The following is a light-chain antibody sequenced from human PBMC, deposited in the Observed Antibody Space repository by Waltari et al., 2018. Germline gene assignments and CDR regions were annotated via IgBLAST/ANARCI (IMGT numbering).Light chain of an antibody. J-gene: IGLJ3*02. CDR3: QTGGHGTWV. Sequence: VKLTCTLSSGHSSNIIAWLQQQPKKGPRFLMKVNSDGSHSKGDEIPDRFSGSSSGAERYLTISSLQSEDEADYYCQTGGHGTWVFGGGTKLTVL. CDR1: SGHSSNI. V-gene: IGLV4-69*01. CDR2: VNSDGSH.